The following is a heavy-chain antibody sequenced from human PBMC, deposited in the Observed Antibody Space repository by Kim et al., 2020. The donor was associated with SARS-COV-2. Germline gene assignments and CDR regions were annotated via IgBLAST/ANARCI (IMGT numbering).Heavy chain of an antibody. V-gene: IGHV1-69*13. CDR2: IIPIFGTA. J-gene: IGHJ3*02. CDR1: GGTFSSYA. CDR3: ARWGENSDYYDSSGPDAFDI. D-gene: IGHD3-22*01. Sequence: SVKVSCKASGGTFSSYAISWVRQAPGQGLEWTGGIIPIFGTANYAQKFQGRVTITADESTSTAYMELSSLRSEDTAVYYCARWGENSDYYDSSGPDAFDIWGQGTMVTVSS.